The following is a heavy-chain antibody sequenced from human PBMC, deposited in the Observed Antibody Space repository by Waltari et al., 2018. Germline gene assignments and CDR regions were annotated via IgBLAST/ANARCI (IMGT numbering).Heavy chain of an antibody. V-gene: IGHV1-3*01. D-gene: IGHD1-7*01. CDR1: GGTFSSYA. Sequence: QVQLVQSGAEVKKPGSSVKVSCKASGGTFSSYAISWVRQAPGQGLEWMGWINAGNGNTKYSQKFQGRVTITRDTSASTAYMELSSLRSEDTAVYYCASRNNWNYGDAFDIWGQGTMVTVSS. CDR3: ASRNNWNYGDAFDI. CDR2: INAGNGNT. J-gene: IGHJ3*02.